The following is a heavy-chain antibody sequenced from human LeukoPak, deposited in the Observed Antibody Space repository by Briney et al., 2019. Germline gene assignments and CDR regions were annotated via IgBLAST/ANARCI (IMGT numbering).Heavy chain of an antibody. CDR1: GYSFTGYY. D-gene: IGHD3-22*01. CDR3: ARDRAIVVVITTGFDAFDI. CDR2: INPNSGGT. Sequence: ASVKVSCKASGYSFTGYYMHWVRQAPGQGLEWMGWINPNSGGTNYAQKFQGRVTMTRDTSISTAYMELSRLRSEDTAVYYCARDRAIVVVITTGFDAFDIWGQGTMVTVSS. J-gene: IGHJ3*02. V-gene: IGHV1-2*02.